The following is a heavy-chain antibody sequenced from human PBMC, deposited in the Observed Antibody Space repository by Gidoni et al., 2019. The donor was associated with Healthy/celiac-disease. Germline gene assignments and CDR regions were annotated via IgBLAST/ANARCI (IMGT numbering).Heavy chain of an antibody. D-gene: IGHD1-26*01. J-gene: IGHJ4*02. V-gene: IGHV3-23*01. CDR2: ISGSGGIT. CDR1: GFTFSISA. CDR3: AKGQWGRPEYYFDY. Sequence: EVQLLESGGGLVQPGGSLRLSCKSSGFTFSISAMSWVRPASGKGREWVSSISGSGGITYYADSVKGRFTISRDNSKNTLYLQMNSLRAEDTAVYYCAKGQWGRPEYYFDYWGQGTLVTVSS.